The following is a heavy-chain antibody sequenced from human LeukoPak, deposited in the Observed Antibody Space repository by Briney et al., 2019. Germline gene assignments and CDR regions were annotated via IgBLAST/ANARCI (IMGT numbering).Heavy chain of an antibody. CDR3: ASGSTIGTTPLWYFDY. CDR2: ISSSGSTI. D-gene: IGHD1-1*01. V-gene: IGHV3-11*01. Sequence: GGSLRLSCAASGFTFSDYYMSWIRQAPGKGLEWVSYISSSGSTIYYADSVKGRFTISRDNAKNSLYLQMNSLRAEDTAVYYCASGSTIGTTPLWYFDYWGQGTLVTVSS. CDR1: GFTFSDYY. J-gene: IGHJ4*02.